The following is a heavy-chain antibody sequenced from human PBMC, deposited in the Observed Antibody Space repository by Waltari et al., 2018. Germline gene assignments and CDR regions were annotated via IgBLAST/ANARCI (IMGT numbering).Heavy chain of an antibody. V-gene: IGHV4-4*02. CDR2: IYHSGST. J-gene: IGHJ4*02. D-gene: IGHD1-26*01. Sequence: QVQLQESGPGLVKPSGTLSLTCAVYGGSISSSNWWSWARQHPGKVLEGIGEIYHSGSTISTPSLKSRVTISVDKSKNQFSLKLCSVTAADTAVYYCARDSGGSYYWVYWGQGTLVTVSS. CDR1: GGSISSSNW. CDR3: ARDSGGSYYWVY.